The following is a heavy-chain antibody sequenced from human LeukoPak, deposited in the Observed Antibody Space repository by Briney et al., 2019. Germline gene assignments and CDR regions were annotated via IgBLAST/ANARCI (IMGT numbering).Heavy chain of an antibody. CDR2: IYYSGST. CDR3: ARGFSVVVTPVGMDV. D-gene: IGHD2-21*02. Sequence: PSETLSLTCTVSGDSISTYYWSWIRQPPGKGLEWIGYIYYSGSTNYNPSLKSRVTVSVDTSKNQFSLKLNSVTAADTAVYYCARGFSVVVTPVGMDVWGQGTTVTVSS. V-gene: IGHV4-59*01. J-gene: IGHJ6*02. CDR1: GDSISTYY.